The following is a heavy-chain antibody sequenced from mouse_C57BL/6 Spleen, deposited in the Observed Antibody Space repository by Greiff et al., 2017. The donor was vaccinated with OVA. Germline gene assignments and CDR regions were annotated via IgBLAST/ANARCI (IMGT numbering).Heavy chain of an antibody. CDR3: ARGYYYGSSYGWYFDV. D-gene: IGHD1-1*01. Sequence: VQLKESGAELVKPGASVKLSCTASGFNIKDYYMHWVKQRTEQGLEWIGRIDPEDGETKYAPKFPGKATITADTSSNTAYLQLSSLTSEDTAVYYCARGYYYGSSYGWYFDVWGTGTTVTVSS. J-gene: IGHJ1*03. V-gene: IGHV14-2*01. CDR1: GFNIKDYY. CDR2: IDPEDGET.